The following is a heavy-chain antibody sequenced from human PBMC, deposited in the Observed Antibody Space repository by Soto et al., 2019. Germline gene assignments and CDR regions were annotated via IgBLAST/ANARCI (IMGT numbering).Heavy chain of an antibody. Sequence: SETLSLTCTVSGGSISTYYWNWIRQPPGKRLEWIGNIQYSGTTNFNPSLKSRVTISFDTSENQFSLKLVSVTSADTAVYYCARGGSSSWYAADYWGQGMLVTVSS. CDR2: IQYSGTT. CDR1: GGSISTYY. D-gene: IGHD6-19*01. J-gene: IGHJ4*02. V-gene: IGHV4-59*01. CDR3: ARGGSSSWYAADY.